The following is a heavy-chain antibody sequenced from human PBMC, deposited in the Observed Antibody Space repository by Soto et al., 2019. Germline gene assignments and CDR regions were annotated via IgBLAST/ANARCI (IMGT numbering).Heavy chain of an antibody. CDR2: ISWNSAMI. V-gene: IGHV3-9*01. CDR1: GFTFDDFA. J-gene: IGHJ4*02. CDR3: AKDNRADRGAFDY. Sequence: EVQLVESGGGLVQPGRSLRLSCAASGFTFDDFAMHWVRQVPGKGLEWVSGISWNSAMIGYAESVKGRFTISRDNAKNSLYLQMHSLRLEDTALYFCAKDNRADRGAFDYWGQGTLVSFFS. D-gene: IGHD3-10*01.